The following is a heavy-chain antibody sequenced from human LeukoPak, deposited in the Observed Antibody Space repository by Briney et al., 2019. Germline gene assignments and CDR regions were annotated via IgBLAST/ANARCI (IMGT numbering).Heavy chain of an antibody. CDR2: ISISSSTI. CDR1: SG. Sequence: SGYYWGWIRQAPGKGLEWVSYISISSSTIYYADSVKGRFTISRDNANNSLYLQMNSLRAEDTAVYYCAAGSSWLDSWGQGTLVTVSS. V-gene: IGHV3-11*04. D-gene: IGHD6-13*01. J-gene: IGHJ4*02. CDR3: AAGSSWLDS.